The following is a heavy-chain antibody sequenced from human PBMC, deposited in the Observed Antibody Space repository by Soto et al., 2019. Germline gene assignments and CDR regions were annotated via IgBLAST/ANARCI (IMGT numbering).Heavy chain of an antibody. CDR3: ARVYAYCSSTSCYSRYYYMDV. CDR2: IYYSGST. J-gene: IGHJ6*03. CDR1: GGSISSYY. D-gene: IGHD2-2*01. Sequence: SETLSLTCTVSGGSISSYYWSWIRQPPGKGLEWIGYIYYSGSTNYNPSLKSRVTISVDTSKNQFSLKLSSVTAADTAVYYCARVYAYCSSTSCYSRYYYMDVWGKGTTVTVYS. V-gene: IGHV4-59*01.